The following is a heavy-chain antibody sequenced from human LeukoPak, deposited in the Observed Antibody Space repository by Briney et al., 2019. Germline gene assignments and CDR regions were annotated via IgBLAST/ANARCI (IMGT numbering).Heavy chain of an antibody. CDR3: ARVSAGSAFDI. Sequence: PGGSLRLSCAASGFTFSSYGMHWVRQAPGKGLEWVSVIYSGGSTYYADSVKGRFTISRHNSKNTLYLQMNSLRAEDTAVYYCARVSAGSAFDIWGQGTMVTVSS. CDR1: GFTFSSYG. CDR2: IYSGGST. D-gene: IGHD6-13*01. V-gene: IGHV3-53*04. J-gene: IGHJ3*02.